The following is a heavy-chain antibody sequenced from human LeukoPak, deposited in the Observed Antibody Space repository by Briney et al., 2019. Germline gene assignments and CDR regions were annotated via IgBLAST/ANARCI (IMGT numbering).Heavy chain of an antibody. CDR1: GGSISSYY. J-gene: IGHJ4*02. CDR3: ARASGMTTVVAGPIN. CDR2: IYYSGST. Sequence: SETLSLTWTVAGGSISSYYWSWIRQPPGKGLEWIGYIYYSGSTNYNPSLKSRVTISVDTSKNQFSLKLSSVTAADTAVYYCARASGMTTVVAGPINWGQGTLVTVSS. D-gene: IGHD4-23*01. V-gene: IGHV4-59*01.